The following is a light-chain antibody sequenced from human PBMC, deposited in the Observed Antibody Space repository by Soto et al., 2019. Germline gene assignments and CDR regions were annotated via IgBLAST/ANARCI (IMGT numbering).Light chain of an antibody. CDR2: VGTGAIAG. CDR1: SGYSNYK. Sequence: QLVLTQPPSTSASLGDSVTLTCTLRSGYSNYKVAWYQQRAGKGPSFAMRVGTGAIAGSKGDEIPDLFSVTGSGLKRYLTITNNQEEDAGDSDWGVDHGSRSTFVVVFRGGTQLTGL. J-gene: IGLJ2*01. V-gene: IGLV9-49*01. CDR3: GVDHGSRSTFVVV.